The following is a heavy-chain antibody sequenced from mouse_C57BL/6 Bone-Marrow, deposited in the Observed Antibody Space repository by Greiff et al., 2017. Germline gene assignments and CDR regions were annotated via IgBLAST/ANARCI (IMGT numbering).Heavy chain of an antibody. Sequence: EVQLQQSGPELVKPGASVKISCKASGYTFTDYYMNWVKQSHGKSLEWIGDINPNNGGTSYNQKFKGKATLTVDKSSSTAYMELRSLTSEDSAVYYCARGRYYGYDGFAYWGQGTLVTVSA. J-gene: IGHJ3*01. V-gene: IGHV1-26*01. CDR2: INPNNGGT. CDR3: ARGRYYGYDGFAY. D-gene: IGHD2-2*01. CDR1: GYTFTDYY.